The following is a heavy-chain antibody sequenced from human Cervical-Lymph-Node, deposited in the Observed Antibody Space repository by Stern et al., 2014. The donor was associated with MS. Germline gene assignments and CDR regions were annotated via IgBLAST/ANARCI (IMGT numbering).Heavy chain of an antibody. CDR1: GYTFTTYS. CDR3: ATGGAAPRYFDL. J-gene: IGHJ2*01. CDR2: INPRGDSI. D-gene: IGHD3-10*01. V-gene: IGHV1-46*01. Sequence: VQLVQSGAEVKKPGASVKVTCKASGYTFTTYSMHWVRQAPGQGLEWMGIINPRGDSISYAQMFQGRVTMTRDTSTSTVYMELSSLRSEDTAVYYCATGGAAPRYFDLWGRGTLVTVSS.